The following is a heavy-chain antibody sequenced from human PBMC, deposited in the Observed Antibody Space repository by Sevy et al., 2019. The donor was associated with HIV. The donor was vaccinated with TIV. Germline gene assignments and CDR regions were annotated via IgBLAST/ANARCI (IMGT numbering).Heavy chain of an antibody. D-gene: IGHD4-17*01. J-gene: IGHJ4*02. CDR1: GYTFTGYY. CDR2: INPNSGGT. V-gene: IGHV1-2*02. Sequence: ASVKVSCKASGYTFTGYYMRWVRQAPGQGLEWMGWINPNSGGTNYAQKFQGRVTMTRDTSISTAYMELSRLRSDDTAVYYCARGSDDYGDYGIDYWGQGTLVTVSS. CDR3: ARGSDDYGDYGIDY.